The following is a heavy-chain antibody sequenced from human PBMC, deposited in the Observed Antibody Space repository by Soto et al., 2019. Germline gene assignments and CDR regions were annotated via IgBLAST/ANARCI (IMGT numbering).Heavy chain of an antibody. V-gene: IGHV4-34*01. CDR2: INYRGST. CDR3: VRGQPHRITIFEVVIRSYDYGMDV. Sequence: TSETLALTCAVYGGSLTGYYWTWIRQTPGKGLAWIGEINYRGSTYYNPSLESRITMAVDTSKNQFSLKLSSVTAADTAVYFCVRGQPHRITIFEVVIRSYDYGMDVWGQGTTVTVSS. D-gene: IGHD3-3*01. CDR1: GGSLTGYY. J-gene: IGHJ6*02.